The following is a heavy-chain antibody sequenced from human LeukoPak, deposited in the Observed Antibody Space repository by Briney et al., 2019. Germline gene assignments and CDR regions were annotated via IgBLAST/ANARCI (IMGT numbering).Heavy chain of an antibody. D-gene: IGHD7-27*01. V-gene: IGHV4-61*02. CDR2: IYTSGST. Sequence: SETLSLTCTVSGGSISSGSYYWSWIRQPAGKGLEWIGRIYTSGSTNYNPSLKSRVTISVDTSKNQFSLKLSSVTAADTAVYYCARGQVANWGYENPFDIWGQGTMVTVSS. CDR3: ARGQVANWGYENPFDI. CDR1: GGSISSGSYY. J-gene: IGHJ3*02.